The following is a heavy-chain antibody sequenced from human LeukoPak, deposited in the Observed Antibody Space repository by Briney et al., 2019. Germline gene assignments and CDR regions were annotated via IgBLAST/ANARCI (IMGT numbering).Heavy chain of an antibody. CDR1: GFTFSSYA. V-gene: IGHV3-23*01. CDR3: AKWMVRRDFWRGAFGI. CDR2: ISGSGYNS. Sequence: GGSLRLSCAASGFTFSSYAITWVRQAPGKGLEWVSAISGSGYNSYYADSVRGRFTISRDNSKNTLFLQMNSLRGEDTAVYYCAKWMVRRDFWRGAFGIWGQGTMVTV. D-gene: IGHD3-3*01. J-gene: IGHJ3*02.